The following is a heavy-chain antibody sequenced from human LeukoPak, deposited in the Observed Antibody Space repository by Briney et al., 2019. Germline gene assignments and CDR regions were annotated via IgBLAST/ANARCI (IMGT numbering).Heavy chain of an antibody. V-gene: IGHV1-24*01. J-gene: IGHJ4*02. CDR1: GFTLSELS. CDR2: FDSEDAET. D-gene: IGHD2-21*01. CDR3: AAYYAAGAPSI. Sequence: ASVKVSCKISGFTLSELSMHWVRQAPGKGLEWMGGFDSEDAETTYAQNFQGRVTMTEDSSTGTAYMELYSLRSDDTAVYFCAAYYAAGAPSIWGQGTLVTVSS.